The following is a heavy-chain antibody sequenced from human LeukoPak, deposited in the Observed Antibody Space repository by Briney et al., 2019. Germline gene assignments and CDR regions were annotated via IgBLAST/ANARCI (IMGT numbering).Heavy chain of an antibody. V-gene: IGHV4-4*02. D-gene: IGHD6-19*01. CDR1: GGSISSNNW. CDR2: IYYSGST. Sequence: SETLSLTCAVSGGSISSNNWWSWVRQPPGKGLEWIGSIYYSGSTYYNPSLKSRVTISVDTSKNQFSLKLSSVTAADTAVYYCARGAPRSSGWFPYNWFDPWGQGTLVTVTS. CDR3: ARGAPRSSGWFPYNWFDP. J-gene: IGHJ5*02.